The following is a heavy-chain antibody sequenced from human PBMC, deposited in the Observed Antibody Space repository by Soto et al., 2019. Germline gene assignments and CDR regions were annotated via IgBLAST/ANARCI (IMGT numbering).Heavy chain of an antibody. CDR2: IYDSESA. Sequence: QVPLQESGPGLVKASQTLSLICSVSGESISSGGYYWSWIRHHPGKGLEWIGYIYDSESAYYNPSLNIRVTISMDTSKNHFAMKLSSVTAADTAVYYCARASSSSSAADYWGQGTLITVSS. CDR3: ARASSSSSAADY. J-gene: IGHJ4*02. CDR1: GESISSGGYY. V-gene: IGHV4-31*03. D-gene: IGHD6-6*01.